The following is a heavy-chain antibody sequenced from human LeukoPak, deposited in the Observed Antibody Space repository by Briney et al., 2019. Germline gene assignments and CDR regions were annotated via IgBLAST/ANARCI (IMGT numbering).Heavy chain of an antibody. CDR1: GFTFSTYD. CDR2: ISGSGGST. Sequence: PGGSLRLSCAASGFTFSTYDMTWVRQAPGKGLEWVSSISGSGGSTYYADSVKGRFTTSRDNSKNTPYLQMNGLRAEDTAVYYCAKDLAAVPGNKYFAYWGQGTLVTVSS. J-gene: IGHJ4*02. V-gene: IGHV3-23*01. D-gene: IGHD6-19*01. CDR3: AKDLAAVPGNKYFAY.